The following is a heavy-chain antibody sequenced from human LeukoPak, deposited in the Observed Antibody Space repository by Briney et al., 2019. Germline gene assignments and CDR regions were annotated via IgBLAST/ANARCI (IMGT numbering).Heavy chain of an antibody. CDR2: IKQDGSEK. CDR1: GFTFSSYW. CDR3: ARDWDGLDFWSGYNDAFDI. Sequence: GGSLRLSCAASGFTFSSYWMSWVRQAPGKGLEWVANIKQDGSEKYYVDSVKGRFTISRDNAKNSLYLQMNSLRAEDTAVYYCARDWDGLDFWSGYNDAFDIWGQGTMVTVSS. D-gene: IGHD3-3*01. V-gene: IGHV3-7*01. J-gene: IGHJ3*02.